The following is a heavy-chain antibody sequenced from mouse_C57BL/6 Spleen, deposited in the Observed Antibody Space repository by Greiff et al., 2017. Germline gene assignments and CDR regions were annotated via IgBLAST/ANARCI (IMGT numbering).Heavy chain of an antibody. J-gene: IGHJ2*01. V-gene: IGHV1-69*01. Sequence: QVQLQQPGAELVMPGASVKLSCKASGYTFTSYWMHWVKQRPGQGLEWIGEIDPSDSYTNYNQKFKGKSTLTVDKSSSTAYMQLSSLTSEDSAVYYCAKGGRSYFDYGGQGTTLTVSS. CDR3: AKGGRSYFDY. CDR1: GYTFTSYW. CDR2: IDPSDSYT.